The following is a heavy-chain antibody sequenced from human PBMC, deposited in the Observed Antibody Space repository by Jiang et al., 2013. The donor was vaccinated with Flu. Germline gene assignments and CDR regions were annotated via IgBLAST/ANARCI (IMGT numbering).Heavy chain of an antibody. V-gene: IGHV1-18*04. CDR1: LHFSQLR. Sequence: GAEVKKPGGLSEGLLQGFXLHFSQLRNQLGAAGPLEKGLSGWGWITTYNRNTNYARKFQGRLTLTTDTSTNTAYMELRSLSTDDTAVYYCAKHGRGRLQLFDYWGQGTLVTVSS. J-gene: IGHJ4*02. D-gene: IGHD5-24*01. CDR2: ITTYNRNT. CDR3: AKHGRGRLQLFDY.